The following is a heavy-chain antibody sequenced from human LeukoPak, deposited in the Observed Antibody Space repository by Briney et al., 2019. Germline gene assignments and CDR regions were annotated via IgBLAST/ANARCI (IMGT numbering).Heavy chain of an antibody. V-gene: IGHV3-7*03. D-gene: IGHD3-16*01. Sequence: GGSLRLSCEASGVTFSNYWMSWVRQAPGMGPEWLANIKQDGTEKFYMASVRGRFIISRDNAKSSLYLQMNSLRVEDTAVYYCARDCGGGAPCFDSWGQGTLVTVSS. CDR3: ARDCGGGAPCFDS. J-gene: IGHJ4*02. CDR2: IKQDGTEK. CDR1: GVTFSNYW.